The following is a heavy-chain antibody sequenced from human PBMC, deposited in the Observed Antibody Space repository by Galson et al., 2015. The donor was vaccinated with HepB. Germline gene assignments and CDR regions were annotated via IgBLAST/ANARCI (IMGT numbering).Heavy chain of an antibody. Sequence: SETLSLTCTVSGGSIISNNYYWAWIRQSPGRGLEWIGSLSYSRRTDYNPSLKSRVTMSANTSKNQFSLRLTSVTAADTAVYYCARQDWLQIPYIDIWGQGTMLSVSS. D-gene: IGHD3/OR15-3a*01. CDR3: ARQDWLQIPYIDI. V-gene: IGHV4-39*01. J-gene: IGHJ3*02. CDR2: LSYSRRT. CDR1: GGSIISNNYY.